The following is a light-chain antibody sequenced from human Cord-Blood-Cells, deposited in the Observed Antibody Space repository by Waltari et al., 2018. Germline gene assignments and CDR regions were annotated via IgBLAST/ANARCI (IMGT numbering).Light chain of an antibody. V-gene: IGLV1-47*01. CDR2: GNN. Sequence: QSVLTQPPSASGTPGQRVTISCSGSSSNIGSNYVYWYQQLPGTAPKLLIYGNNQRPSGVPDRFSGSKSGTSASLAISGLRSEDEADYYCAAWDDSLSGWVFGGGTKLTV. CDR3: AAWDDSLSGWV. J-gene: IGLJ3*02. CDR1: SSNIGSNY.